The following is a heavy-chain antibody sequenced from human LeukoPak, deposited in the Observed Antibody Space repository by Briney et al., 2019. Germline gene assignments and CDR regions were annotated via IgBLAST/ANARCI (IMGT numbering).Heavy chain of an antibody. CDR1: GFTFSRHW. D-gene: IGHD6-19*01. Sequence: GGSLRLSCAASGFTFSRHWMSWVRQAPGKGLERVAHMNQDGSAIYSIDSVKGRFTISRDNDKNSLSLQMPGLTVADTAVYYCARTVPGYPDDYFDYWGQGTLVTVSS. J-gene: IGHJ4*02. V-gene: IGHV3-7*01. CDR2: MNQDGSAI. CDR3: ARTVPGYPDDYFDY.